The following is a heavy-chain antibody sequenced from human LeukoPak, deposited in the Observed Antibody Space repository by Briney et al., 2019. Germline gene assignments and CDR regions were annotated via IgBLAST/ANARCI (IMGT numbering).Heavy chain of an antibody. CDR3: ARDLVY. Sequence: SETLSLTCAVYGGSFSGYYWSWIRQPPGKGLEWIGEINHSGSTNYNPSLKSRVTISVDTSKNQFSLKLSSVTAADTAVYYCARDLVYWGQGTLVTVSS. J-gene: IGHJ4*02. CDR1: GGSFSGYY. D-gene: IGHD1-26*01. CDR2: INHSGST. V-gene: IGHV4-34*01.